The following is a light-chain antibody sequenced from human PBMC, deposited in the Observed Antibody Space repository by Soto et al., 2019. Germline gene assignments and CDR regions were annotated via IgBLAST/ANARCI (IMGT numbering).Light chain of an antibody. J-gene: IGLJ1*01. Sequence: QSALTQPASVSGSPGQSITSSCTGTSSDLGAYNSVSWYQQHPGKAPKLIIYEVSDRPSGVSNRFSGSKSGNAASLTISGLQAEDEADYYCSSYSSSSTPYVFGTGTKVTVL. CDR2: EVS. CDR3: SSYSSSSTPYV. CDR1: SSDLGAYNS. V-gene: IGLV2-14*01.